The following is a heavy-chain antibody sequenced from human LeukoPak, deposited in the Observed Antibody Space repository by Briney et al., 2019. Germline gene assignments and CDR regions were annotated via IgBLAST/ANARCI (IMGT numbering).Heavy chain of an antibody. Sequence: PSETLSLTCTVSGGSVSHYYWAWIRQPPGKELEWIGYIYTSGSTKYNPSLKSRVTISVDKSNNQFSLKVRSVTAADTAVYYCARQVFEFWSGEGTWFDPCGQGTLVTVSS. J-gene: IGHJ5*02. D-gene: IGHD3-3*01. CDR3: ARQVFEFWSGEGTWFDP. CDR1: GGSVSHYY. CDR2: IYTSGST. V-gene: IGHV4-4*09.